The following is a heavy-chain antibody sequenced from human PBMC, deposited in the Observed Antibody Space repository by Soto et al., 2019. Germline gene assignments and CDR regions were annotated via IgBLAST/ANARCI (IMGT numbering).Heavy chain of an antibody. CDR3: ASLGIAAAAGNYYYGMDV. Sequence: QVQLVESGGGVVQPGRSLRLSCAASGFTFSSYGMHWVRQAPGKGLEWVALIWYDGSNKYYADSMKGRFTISRDNSKNTLYLQMNSLRAEDTAVYYCASLGIAAAAGNYYYGMDVWGQGTTVTVSS. J-gene: IGHJ6*02. CDR2: IWYDGSNK. CDR1: GFTFSSYG. D-gene: IGHD6-13*01. V-gene: IGHV3-33*01.